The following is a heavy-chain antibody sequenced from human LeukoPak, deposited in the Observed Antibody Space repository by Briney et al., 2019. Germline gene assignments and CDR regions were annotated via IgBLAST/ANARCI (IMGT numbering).Heavy chain of an antibody. J-gene: IGHJ5*02. CDR3: ARAPCSSTSCYSDLNWFDP. CDR2: IIPIFGTA. V-gene: IGHV1-69*05. Sequence: SVKVSCKASGGTFSSYAISWVRQAPGQGLEWMGVIIPIFGTANYAQKFQGRVTITTDESTSPAYMELSSLRSEDTAVYYCARAPCSSTSCYSDLNWFDPWGQGTLVTVSS. CDR1: GGTFSSYA. D-gene: IGHD2-2*01.